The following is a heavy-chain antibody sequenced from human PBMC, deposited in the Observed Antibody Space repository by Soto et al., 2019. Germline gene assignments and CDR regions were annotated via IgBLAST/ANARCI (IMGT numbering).Heavy chain of an antibody. CDR3: ATSPLRCGGDCFPNMVV. CDR2: INPSGGST. Sequence: QVQLVQSGAEVKKPGASVKVSCKASGYTFTSYYMHWVRQAPGQGLEWMGIINPSGGSTSYAQKFQGRVTMTRDTSTSTVYMELSSLRSEDTAVYYCATSPLRCGGDCFPNMVVWGQGTTVTVSS. D-gene: IGHD2-21*02. J-gene: IGHJ6*02. V-gene: IGHV1-46*03. CDR1: GYTFTSYY.